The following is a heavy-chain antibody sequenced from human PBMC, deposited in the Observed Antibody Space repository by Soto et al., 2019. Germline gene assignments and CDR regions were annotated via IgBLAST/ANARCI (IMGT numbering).Heavy chain of an antibody. CDR2: IFPHDSDT. D-gene: IGHD6-19*01. Sequence: EVQVVQSGAEVRKPGESLKISCRVSGYIFTDYWIGWVRQMPGKGLDWIGFIFPHDSDTKYSPSFQGQVTMSVDKSSNTAYLQWSVLKAADTAMYFCARRVSGWYFDLWGQGTLVTVSS. V-gene: IGHV5-51*01. CDR3: ARRVSGWYFDL. J-gene: IGHJ4*02. CDR1: GYIFTDYW.